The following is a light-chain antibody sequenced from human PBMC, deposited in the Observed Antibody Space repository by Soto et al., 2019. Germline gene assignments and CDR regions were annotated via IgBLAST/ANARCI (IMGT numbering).Light chain of an antibody. Sequence: EIVLTQSPGTLSLSPGERATLSCRGSQRVSSNYLAWYQQKPGQAPRLLIYGVSRRATGIPDRFSGSGSGTDFTLTIRRMEPEDFAVYFCQQYGSSPWTFGQGTKVEIK. J-gene: IGKJ1*01. CDR1: QRVSSNY. V-gene: IGKV3-20*01. CDR3: QQYGSSPWT. CDR2: GVS.